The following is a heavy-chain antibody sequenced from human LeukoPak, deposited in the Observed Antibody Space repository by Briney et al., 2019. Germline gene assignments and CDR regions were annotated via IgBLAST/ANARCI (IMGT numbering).Heavy chain of an antibody. Sequence: PGGSLRLSCVASGFTFRTYAMTWVRQAPGKGLEWVANIKRDGSDKYYVGSVEGRFTISRDNAQNSLYLQMSSLRAEDTAMYYCARALYNTGWYPDYFDSWGQGTLVTVSS. J-gene: IGHJ4*02. CDR3: ARALYNTGWYPDYFDS. CDR1: GFTFRTYA. CDR2: IKRDGSDK. D-gene: IGHD6-19*01. V-gene: IGHV3-7*01.